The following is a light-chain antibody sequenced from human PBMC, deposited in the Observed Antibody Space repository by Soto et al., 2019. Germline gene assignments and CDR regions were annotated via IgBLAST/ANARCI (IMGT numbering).Light chain of an antibody. CDR1: SGDVGYYDY. CDR3: CSYGGSRPYV. V-gene: IGLV2-14*03. CDR2: DVS. J-gene: IGLJ1*01. Sequence: QSALTQPASVSGSPGQSITISCTGTSGDVGYYDYVSWYQQCPGTAPKVIIFDVSSRPSGVSSRFSGSKSGNTASLTISALQAEDEADYYCCSYGGSRPYVFGTGTKLTVL.